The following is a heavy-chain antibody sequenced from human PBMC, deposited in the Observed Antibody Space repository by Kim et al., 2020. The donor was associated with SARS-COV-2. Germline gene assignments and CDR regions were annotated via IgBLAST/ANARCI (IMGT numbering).Heavy chain of an antibody. CDR3: ARDLDPDWGDYYYGMDV. CDR1: GDSVSSNSAA. D-gene: IGHD7-27*01. V-gene: IGHV6-1*01. CDR2: TYYRSKWYN. Sequence: SQTLSLTCAISGDSVSSNSAAWNWIRQSPSRGLEWLGRTYYRSKWYNDYAVSVKSRITINPDTSKNQFSLQLNSVTPEDTAVYYCARDLDPDWGDYYYGMDVWGQGTTVTVSS. J-gene: IGHJ6*02.